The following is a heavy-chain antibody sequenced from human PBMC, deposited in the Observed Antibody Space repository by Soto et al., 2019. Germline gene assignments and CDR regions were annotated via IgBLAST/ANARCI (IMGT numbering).Heavy chain of an antibody. CDR2: IYPGDSDT. Sequence: GESLKISCKGSGYSFTSYWIGWVRQMPGKGLEWMGIIYPGDSDTRYSPSFQGQVTISADKSISTAYLQWSSLKASDTAMYYCAREVHPLYGSGNLFDPWGQGTLVTVSS. D-gene: IGHD3-10*01. J-gene: IGHJ5*02. CDR3: AREVHPLYGSGNLFDP. V-gene: IGHV5-51*01. CDR1: GYSFTSYW.